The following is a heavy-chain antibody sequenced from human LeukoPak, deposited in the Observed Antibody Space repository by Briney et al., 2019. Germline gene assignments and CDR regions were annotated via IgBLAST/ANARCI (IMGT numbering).Heavy chain of an antibody. CDR2: INHSGST. D-gene: IGHD6-13*01. Sequence: TSETLSLTCAVYGGSFSGYYWSWIRQPPGKGLEWIGEINHSGSTNYNPSLKSRVTISVDTSKNQFSLKLSSVTAADTAVYYCARGDSLGYSSNWYRFDPWGQGTLVTVSS. CDR1: GGSFSGYY. CDR3: ARGDSLGYSSNWYRFDP. V-gene: IGHV4-34*01. J-gene: IGHJ5*02.